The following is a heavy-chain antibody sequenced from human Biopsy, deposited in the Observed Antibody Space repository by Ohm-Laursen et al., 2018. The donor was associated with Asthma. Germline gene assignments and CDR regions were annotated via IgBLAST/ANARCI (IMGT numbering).Heavy chain of an antibody. CDR3: ARKAGSCISRTCYSLDF. CDR2: INSVFGTT. CDR1: GGTFNTYV. J-gene: IGHJ4*02. V-gene: IGHV1-69*13. D-gene: IGHD2-2*01. Sequence: EASVKVSCKSLGGTFNTYVIGWVRQAPGQGLEWMGGINSVFGTTTYPQKFQDRATITADDSTSTAYMELSSLRSEDTAVYYCARKAGSCISRTCYSLDFWGQGTLVTVSS.